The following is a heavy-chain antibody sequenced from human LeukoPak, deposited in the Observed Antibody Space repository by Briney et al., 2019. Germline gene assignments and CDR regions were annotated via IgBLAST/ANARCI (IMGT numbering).Heavy chain of an antibody. CDR2: IYYSGST. CDR3: AREVGADWGRGLDS. J-gene: IGHJ4*02. V-gene: IGHV4-59*12. D-gene: IGHD7-27*01. CDR1: GGSISSYY. Sequence: SETLSLTCTVSGGSISSYYWSWIRQPPGKGLEWIGYIYYSGSTNYNPSLKSRITMSGDTSKNQFTLNLYSVTAADTALYYCAREVGADWGRGLDSWSQGTQVTV.